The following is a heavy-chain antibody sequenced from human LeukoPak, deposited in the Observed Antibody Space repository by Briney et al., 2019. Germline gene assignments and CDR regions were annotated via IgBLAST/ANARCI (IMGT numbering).Heavy chain of an antibody. J-gene: IGHJ5*02. D-gene: IGHD5-12*01. Sequence: SETLSLTCTVCGGSISSANYYWGWIRQSPGRGLEWIGTVYYDGSTYYNPSLKSRGTISVDTSSNRFSLRLDAVTSADTAVYYCARDGRYNDNEGWFDPWGQGTLVTVSS. CDR1: GGSISSANYY. CDR3: ARDGRYNDNEGWFDP. V-gene: IGHV4-39*02. CDR2: VYYDGST.